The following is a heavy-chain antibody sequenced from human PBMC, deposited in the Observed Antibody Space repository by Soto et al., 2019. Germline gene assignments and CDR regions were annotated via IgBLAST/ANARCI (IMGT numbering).Heavy chain of an antibody. Sequence: GGSLRLSCAASGFTFNNYGIHWVRQAPGKGLEWVALISYDGSYKYYADSVKGRFTISRDNSKNTLYLQMNSLRAEDTAVYYCAKGAYYDYIWGSYAPHYFDYWGQGTLVTVSS. CDR3: AKGAYYDYIWGSYAPHYFDY. CDR2: ISYDGSYK. J-gene: IGHJ4*02. D-gene: IGHD3-16*01. CDR1: GFTFNNYG. V-gene: IGHV3-30*18.